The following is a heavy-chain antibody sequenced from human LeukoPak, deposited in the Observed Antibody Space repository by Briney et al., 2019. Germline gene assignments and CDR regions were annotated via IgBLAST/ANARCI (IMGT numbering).Heavy chain of an antibody. CDR1: GITLSNYG. CDR3: AKRGVVIRVVLVGFHKEAYYFDS. D-gene: IGHD3-10*01. CDR2: ISGSGGGT. V-gene: IGHV3-23*01. Sequence: GGSLRLSCAVSGITLSNYGMSWVRQAPGKGLEWVAGISGSGGGTVYADSVKGRFTNSRDNPKNTLYLQMNSLRAEDTAVYFCAKRGVVIRVVLVGFHKEAYYFDSWGQGALVTVSS. J-gene: IGHJ4*02.